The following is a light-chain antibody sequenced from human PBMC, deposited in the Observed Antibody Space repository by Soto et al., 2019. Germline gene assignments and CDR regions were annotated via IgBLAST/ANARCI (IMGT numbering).Light chain of an antibody. V-gene: IGLV2-8*01. CDR2: EVS. J-gene: IGLJ2*01. CDR3: SSYAGRGNLDVI. Sequence: QSALTQPPSASGSPGQSITISCTGTSSDVGGYNYVTWYQQHPGKAPKVIIYEVSKRPSGVPDRFSGSKSGNTASLTVSGLQAEDEADYHCSSYAGRGNLDVIFGGGTKVTVL. CDR1: SSDVGGYNY.